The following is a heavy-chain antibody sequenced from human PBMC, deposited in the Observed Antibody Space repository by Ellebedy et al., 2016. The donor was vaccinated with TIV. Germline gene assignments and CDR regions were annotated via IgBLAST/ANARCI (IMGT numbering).Heavy chain of an antibody. D-gene: IGHD3-16*01. Sequence: PGGSLRLSCAASGFTFSTYWMHWVRQVPGKGLVWVSRINSDGSSTTYADSVKGRFTISRDNARDTLYLQMNSLRDEDTAVYYCARDWGHDSSHDYWGQGTLVTVSS. CDR1: GFTFSTYW. CDR2: INSDGSST. V-gene: IGHV3-74*01. CDR3: ARDWGHDSSHDY. J-gene: IGHJ4*02.